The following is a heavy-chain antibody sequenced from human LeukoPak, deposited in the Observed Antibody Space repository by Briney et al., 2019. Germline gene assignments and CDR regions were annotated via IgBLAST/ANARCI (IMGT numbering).Heavy chain of an antibody. CDR3: ARGAYGGNSANFDY. Sequence: ASVKVSCKASGYTFTSYGISWVRQAPGQGLEWMGWISAYNGNTNYAQKFQGRVTMTRDTSISTAYMELSRLRSDDTAVYYCARGAYGGNSANFDYWGQGTLVTVSS. CDR2: ISAYNGNT. V-gene: IGHV1-18*01. CDR1: GYTFTSYG. J-gene: IGHJ4*02. D-gene: IGHD4-23*01.